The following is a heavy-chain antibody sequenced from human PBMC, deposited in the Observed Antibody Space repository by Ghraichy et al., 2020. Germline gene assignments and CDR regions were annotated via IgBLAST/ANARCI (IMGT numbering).Heavy chain of an antibody. CDR1: GGSIGSGGYY. CDR3: ARVVRNWGDNFSFDY. CDR2: ISHSGST. D-gene: IGHD7-27*01. V-gene: IGHV4-31*03. J-gene: IGHJ4*02. Sequence: SETLSLTCTVSGGSIGSGGYYWSWVRQHPGKGLEWIGYISHSGSTYYNPSLKSRVTISVDTSKNQFSLKLSSVTAADTAVYYCARVVRNWGDNFSFDYWGQGTLVTVSS.